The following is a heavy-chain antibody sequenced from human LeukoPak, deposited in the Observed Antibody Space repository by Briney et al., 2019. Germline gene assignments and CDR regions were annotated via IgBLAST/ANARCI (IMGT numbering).Heavy chain of an antibody. CDR1: GFTFSTYT. CDR3: AKGLLKYPGDTDGMDV. D-gene: IGHD3-10*01. V-gene: IGHV3-21*04. J-gene: IGHJ6*02. CDR2: ITYSSSYI. Sequence: PGGSLRLSCAASGFTFSTYTMNWVRQAPGKGLEWVSSITYSSSYIYYADSVKGRFTISRDNSKNTLYLQMNSLRAEDTAVYYCAKGLLKYPGDTDGMDVWGQGTTVTVSS.